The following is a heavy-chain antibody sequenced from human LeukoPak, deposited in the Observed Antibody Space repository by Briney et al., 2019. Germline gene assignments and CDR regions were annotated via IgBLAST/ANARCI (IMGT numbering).Heavy chain of an antibody. CDR3: AKELFGAGYGDYADYYYGMDV. CDR1: GFIFNRAW. CDR2: IKSKIDGGTT. V-gene: IGHV3-15*07. Sequence: GGSLRLSCAASGFIFNRAWMDWVRQAPGKGLEWVGRIKSKIDGGTTDYAAPVKGRFIISRDDSKNTLYLQMNSLKTEDTAVYYCAKELFGAGYGDYADYYYGMDVWGQGTTVTVSS. J-gene: IGHJ6*02. D-gene: IGHD4-17*01.